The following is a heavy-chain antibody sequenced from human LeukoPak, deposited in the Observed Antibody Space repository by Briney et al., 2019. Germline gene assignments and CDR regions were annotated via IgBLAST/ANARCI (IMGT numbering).Heavy chain of an antibody. CDR1: GASIKTYY. CDR2: IYSTGST. Sequence: SETLSLTCNVSGASIKTYYWTWIRQPAGKGLEWIGRIYSTGSTNYNPSLKSRVTMSVDTSKNQFSLRLRSVTAADTAVYYCARQIASAGTAGFDFWGQGALVTVSS. CDR3: ARQIASAGTAGFDF. V-gene: IGHV4-4*07. J-gene: IGHJ4*02. D-gene: IGHD6-13*01.